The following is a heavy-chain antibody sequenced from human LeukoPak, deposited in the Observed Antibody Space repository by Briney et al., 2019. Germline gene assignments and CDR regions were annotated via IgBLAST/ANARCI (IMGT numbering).Heavy chain of an antibody. Sequence: GGSLGLSCAASGFTFSSYAMSWVRQAPGKGLEWVSDINGSGGNTYYADSVKGRFTISRDNSKNRLYLQMNSLRAEDTAVYYCAKDGVAGKIMYYFDYWGQGTLVTVSS. V-gene: IGHV3-23*01. CDR2: INGSGGNT. CDR1: GFTFSSYA. D-gene: IGHD6-19*01. J-gene: IGHJ4*02. CDR3: AKDGVAGKIMYYFDY.